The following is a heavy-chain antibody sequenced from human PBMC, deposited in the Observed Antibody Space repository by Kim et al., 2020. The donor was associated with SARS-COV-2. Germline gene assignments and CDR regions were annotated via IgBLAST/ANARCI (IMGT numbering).Heavy chain of an antibody. Sequence: SEGGRLPICRDSSKNTVFLQLNSLRAEDTAVYYCARRIICNIFSFYVGFDHWGQGTLVTVSS. J-gene: IGHJ4*02. D-gene: IGHD3-9*01. V-gene: IGHV3-30*07. CDR3: ARRIICNIFSFYVGFDH.